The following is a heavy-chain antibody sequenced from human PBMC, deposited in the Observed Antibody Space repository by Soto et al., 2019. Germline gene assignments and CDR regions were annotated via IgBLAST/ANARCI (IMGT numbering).Heavy chain of an antibody. Sequence: GGSLRLSCAASGFTVGTNFMTWVRQAPGKGLEWVSFIYTDHRTFYADSVKGRFTISRDDSKNTVFLQMNSLRVEDTAVYYCARDHPMTSDYGLDVWGQGTPVTVYS. CDR3: ARDHPMTSDYGLDV. CDR2: IYTDHRT. J-gene: IGHJ6*02. V-gene: IGHV3-53*01. CDR1: GFTVGTNF.